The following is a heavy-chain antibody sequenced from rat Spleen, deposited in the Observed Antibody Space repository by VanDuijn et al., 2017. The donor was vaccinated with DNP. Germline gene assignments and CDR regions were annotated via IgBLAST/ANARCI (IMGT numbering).Heavy chain of an antibody. D-gene: IGHD1-2*01. CDR2: IATSGGIT. J-gene: IGHJ2*01. V-gene: IGHV5-25*01. CDR1: GFTFSDYY. Sequence: EVQLVESGGGLVQPGRSLKLSCAASGFTFSDYYMAWIRQVPGKGLEWVASIATSGGITYYPDSVKGRFTISRDNAKSTLYLQMNSLRSEDTATYHCARHRAIAAIWDYWGQGVMVTVSS. CDR3: ARHRAIAAIWDY.